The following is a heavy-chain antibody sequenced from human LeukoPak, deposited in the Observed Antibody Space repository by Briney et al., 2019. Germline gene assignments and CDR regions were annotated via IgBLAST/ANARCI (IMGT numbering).Heavy chain of an antibody. D-gene: IGHD2-2*01. V-gene: IGHV3-30*04. Sequence: GGSLRLSCAASGFTFSSYAMHWVRQAPGKGLEWVAVISYDGSNKYYADSVKGRFTISRDNSKNTLYLQMNSLTSDDTAVYYCASGSGLLPAAFDFNYWGQGTLVTVSS. CDR2: ISYDGSNK. CDR3: ASGSGLLPAAFDFNY. J-gene: IGHJ4*02. CDR1: GFTFSSYA.